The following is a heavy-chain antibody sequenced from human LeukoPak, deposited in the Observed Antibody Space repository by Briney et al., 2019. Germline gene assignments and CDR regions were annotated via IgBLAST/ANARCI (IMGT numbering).Heavy chain of an antibody. Sequence: ASVTVSCKVSGYTLTELSMHWVRQAPGKGLEWMGGFDPEDGETIYAQKFQGRVTMTEDTSTDTAYMELSSLRSEDTAVYYCATGGGITMVRGVIAPFQHWGQGTLVTVSS. CDR1: GYTLTELS. V-gene: IGHV1-24*01. J-gene: IGHJ1*01. CDR3: ATGGGITMVRGVIAPFQH. D-gene: IGHD3-10*01. CDR2: FDPEDGET.